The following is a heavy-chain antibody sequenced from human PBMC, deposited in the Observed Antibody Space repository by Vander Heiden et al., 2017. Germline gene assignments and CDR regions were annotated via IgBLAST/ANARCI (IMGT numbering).Heavy chain of an antibody. CDR2: ISYDGSNK. J-gene: IGHJ4*02. CDR3: AREGYYDSSGYYYDFDY. Sequence: QVQLVESGGGGVQPGRSLRLSCAASGFTFRSNAMHWVRQAPGKGLEWVAVISYDGSNKYYADSVKGRFTISRDNSKNTLYLQMNSLRAEDTAVYYCAREGYYDSSGYYYDFDYWGQGTLVTVSS. D-gene: IGHD3-22*01. CDR1: GFTFRSNA. V-gene: IGHV3-30-3*01.